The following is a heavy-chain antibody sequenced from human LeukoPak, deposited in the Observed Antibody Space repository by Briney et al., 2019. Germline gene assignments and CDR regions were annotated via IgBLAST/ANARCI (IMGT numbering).Heavy chain of an antibody. CDR3: ARRGGDSGWGAFDI. D-gene: IGHD6-19*01. Sequence: GGSLRLSCAASGFTFTKYAMNWVRQAPGKGREGVSSISGSGDATYDADSVKGPFTISRDNFKTTLSLQINSLRVEATANYYFARRGGDSGWGAFDIWGQGTIVTVSS. J-gene: IGHJ3*02. V-gene: IGHV3-23*01. CDR1: GFTFTKYA. CDR2: ISGSGDAT.